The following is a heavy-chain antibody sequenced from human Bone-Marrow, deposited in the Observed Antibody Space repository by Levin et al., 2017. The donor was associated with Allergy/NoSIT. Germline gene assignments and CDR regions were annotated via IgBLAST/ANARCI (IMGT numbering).Heavy chain of an antibody. J-gene: IGHJ4*02. CDR2: INPNSGGT. D-gene: IGHD3-10*01. CDR3: ARERHYYGSGSYYPYYFDY. CDR1: GYTFTGYY. V-gene: IGHV1-2*06. Sequence: WASVKVSCKASGYTFTGYYMHWVRQAPGQGLEWMGRINPNSGGTNYAQKFQGRVTMTRDTSISTAYMELSRLRSDDTAVYYCARERHYYGSGSYYPYYFDYWGQGTLVTVSS.